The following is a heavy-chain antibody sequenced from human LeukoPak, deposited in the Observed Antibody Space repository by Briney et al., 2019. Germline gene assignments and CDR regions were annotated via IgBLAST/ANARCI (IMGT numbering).Heavy chain of an antibody. CDR3: AIELGRAVVTPYFGY. CDR2: INHSGST. J-gene: IGHJ4*02. CDR1: GGSFSGYY. Sequence: SETLSLTCAVYGGSFSGYYWSWIRQPPGKGLEWIGEINHSGSTNYNPSLKSRVTISVDTSKNQFSLKLSSVTAADTAVYYCAIELGRAVVTPYFGYWGQGTLVTVSS. D-gene: IGHD4-23*01. V-gene: IGHV4-34*01.